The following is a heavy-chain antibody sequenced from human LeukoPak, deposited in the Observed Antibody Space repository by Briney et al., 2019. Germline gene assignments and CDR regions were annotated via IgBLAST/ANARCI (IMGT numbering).Heavy chain of an antibody. CDR3: ARLGRDGYNYLDY. V-gene: IGHV4-59*08. CDR2: IYYSGST. Sequence: SETLSLTCTVSGGPISSYYWSWIRQPPGKGLEWIGYIYYSGSTNYDPSLKSRVTISVDTSKNQFSLKLSSVTAADTAVYYCARLGRDGYNYLDYWGQGTLVTVSS. CDR1: GGPISSYY. D-gene: IGHD5-24*01. J-gene: IGHJ4*02.